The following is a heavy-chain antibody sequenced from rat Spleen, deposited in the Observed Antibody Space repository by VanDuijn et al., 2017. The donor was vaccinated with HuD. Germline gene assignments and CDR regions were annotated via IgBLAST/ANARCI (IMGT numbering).Heavy chain of an antibody. CDR2: ITAGGDDT. Sequence: EVQLVEPDGGLVQPGRSLKLSCAASGFTFSNYDMAWVSQAPAKGLAWVASITAGGDDTYYLDSVKGRFTISRDNEKSTLYLQMDSLRSEDAATYYCTRHDYSGVITNWFAYWGQGTLVTVSS. CDR1: GFTFSNYD. V-gene: IGHV5S23*01. D-gene: IGHD4-4*01. CDR3: TRHDYSGVITNWFAY. J-gene: IGHJ3*01.